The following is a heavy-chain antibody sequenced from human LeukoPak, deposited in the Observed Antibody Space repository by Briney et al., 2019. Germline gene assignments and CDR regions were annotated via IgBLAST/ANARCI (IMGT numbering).Heavy chain of an antibody. V-gene: IGHV4-39*07. CDR3: ARSYRMIVVVITTPPPFFDY. CDR1: GGSISSSSYY. D-gene: IGHD3-22*01. J-gene: IGHJ4*02. CDR2: IYYSGST. Sequence: PSETLSLTCTVSGGSISSSSYYWGWIRQPPGKGLEWIGSIYYSGSTYYNPSLKSRVTISVDTSKNQFSLKLSSVTAADTAVYYCARSYRMIVVVITTPPPFFDYWGQGTLVTVSS.